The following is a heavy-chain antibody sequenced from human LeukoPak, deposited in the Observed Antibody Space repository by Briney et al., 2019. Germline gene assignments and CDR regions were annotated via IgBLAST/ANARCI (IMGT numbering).Heavy chain of an antibody. Sequence: GASVKVSCTASGGTFSSYAISWVRQAPGQGLEWMGGIIPIFGTANYAQKFQGRVTITADESTSTAYMELSSLRSEDTAVYYCAREMGYSYGTIDYWGQGTLVTVSS. V-gene: IGHV1-69*13. CDR2: IIPIFGTA. CDR3: AREMGYSYGTIDY. D-gene: IGHD5-18*01. CDR1: GGTFSSYA. J-gene: IGHJ4*02.